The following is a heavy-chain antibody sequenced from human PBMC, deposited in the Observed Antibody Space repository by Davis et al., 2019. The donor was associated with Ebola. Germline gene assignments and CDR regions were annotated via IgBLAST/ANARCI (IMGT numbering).Heavy chain of an antibody. CDR3: ARHVSLGIQLWPKYYYYGMDV. V-gene: IGHV5-51*01. Sequence: GESLKISCKGSGYSFTSYWIGWVRQMPGKGLEWMGIIYPGDSDTRYSPSFQGQVTISADKSISTAYLQWSSLKASDTAMYYCARHVSLGIQLWPKYYYYGMDVWGQGTTVTVSS. D-gene: IGHD5-18*01. CDR2: IYPGDSDT. CDR1: GYSFTSYW. J-gene: IGHJ6*02.